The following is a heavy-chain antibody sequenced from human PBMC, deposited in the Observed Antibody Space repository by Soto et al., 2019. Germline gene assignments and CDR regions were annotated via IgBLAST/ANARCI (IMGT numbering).Heavy chain of an antibody. CDR2: ISSSSSYI. J-gene: IGHJ5*02. Sequence: SGGSLRLSCAASGFTFRSYSMNWVRQAPGKGLEWVSSISSSSSYIYYADSVKGRFTISRDNAKNSLYLQMNSLRAEDTAVYYCAKGFEQWTTQGLDPWGQGTLVNVSS. V-gene: IGHV3-21*04. CDR1: GFTFRSYS. D-gene: IGHD6-19*01. CDR3: AKGFEQWTTQGLDP.